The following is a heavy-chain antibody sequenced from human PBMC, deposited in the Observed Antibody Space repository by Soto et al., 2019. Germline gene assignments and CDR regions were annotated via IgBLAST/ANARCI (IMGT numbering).Heavy chain of an antibody. Sequence: ASVKVSCKASGYTFTSYGISWVRQAPGQGLEWMGWISAYNGNTNYAQKLQGRVTMTKDTSTDTAYMELRSLSSEDTAVYYCATDLTYKAVAGCYFDYWGQGTLVTVSS. CDR3: ATDLTYKAVAGCYFDY. J-gene: IGHJ4*02. CDR2: ISAYNGNT. V-gene: IGHV1-18*01. D-gene: IGHD6-19*01. CDR1: GYTFTSYG.